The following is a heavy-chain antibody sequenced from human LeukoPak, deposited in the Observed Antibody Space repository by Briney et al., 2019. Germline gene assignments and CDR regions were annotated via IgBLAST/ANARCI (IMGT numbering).Heavy chain of an antibody. D-gene: IGHD3-3*01. Sequence: GGSLRLSCAASGFTFSSYSMNWVRQAPGKGLEWVSYISSSSSTIYYADSVKGRFTISRDNSKNTLYLQMNSLRAEDTAVYYCAKLGYDGPYYDFWSGYYIWGQGTMVTVSS. CDR3: AKLGYDGPYYDFWSGYYI. V-gene: IGHV3-48*01. J-gene: IGHJ3*02. CDR2: ISSSSSTI. CDR1: GFTFSSYS.